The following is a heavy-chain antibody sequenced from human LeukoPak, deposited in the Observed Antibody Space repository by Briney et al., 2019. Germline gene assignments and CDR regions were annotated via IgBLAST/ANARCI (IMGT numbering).Heavy chain of an antibody. CDR3: ARAEDTGVDY. CDR1: AYTFTRYY. CDR2: IDPSGGST. Sequence: ASVTVSFTGSAYTFTRYYFHLGREAPGHGLEWMGIIDPSGGSTSYAQKFQGRVTMTRDTSTSTVYMDLSSLRSEDTAVYYCARAEDTGVDYWGQGTLVTVSS. D-gene: IGHD1-1*01. V-gene: IGHV1-46*01. J-gene: IGHJ4*02.